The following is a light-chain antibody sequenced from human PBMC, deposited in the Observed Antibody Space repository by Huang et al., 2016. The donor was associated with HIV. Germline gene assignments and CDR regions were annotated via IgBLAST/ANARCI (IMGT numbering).Light chain of an antibody. V-gene: IGKV2-30*02. CDR3: MQGTHWPYT. CDR1: QSLVHSDGNTY. Sequence: DVVMAQSPLSLPVTLGQPASLSCRFSQSLVHSDGNTYLNWFHQRPGQSPRSLIYKVSNRDSGVPDRVSGSGSGTDFTLKISRVEAEDVGVYYCMQGTHWPYTFGQGTKLEIK. J-gene: IGKJ2*01. CDR2: KVS.